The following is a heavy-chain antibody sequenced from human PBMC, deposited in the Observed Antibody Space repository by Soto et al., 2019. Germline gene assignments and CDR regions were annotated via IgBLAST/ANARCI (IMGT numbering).Heavy chain of an antibody. CDR2: ISDDGSSK. V-gene: IGHV3-30*18. D-gene: IGHD4-17*01. CDR1: GFTFSSFG. Sequence: QVLLVESGGGVVQPGRSLRISCAVSGFTFSSFGMHWVRQAPGKGLEWVAVISDDGSSKHYADSLKGRFTISRDNSNNTLYPQMDRLGPEDTAVYYCAKDRWGDFGDLNLPGYWGQGTLVTVSS. J-gene: IGHJ4*02. CDR3: AKDRWGDFGDLNLPGY.